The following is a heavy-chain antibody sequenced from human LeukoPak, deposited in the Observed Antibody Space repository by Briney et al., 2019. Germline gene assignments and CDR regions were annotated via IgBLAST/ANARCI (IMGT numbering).Heavy chain of an antibody. Sequence: GGSLGLSCGASAFSLNAYNMNWVRQAPGKGLEWVSSISYTGTYIYYADSVKGRFTISRDNAQNSLYLQMNSLRAEDTAIYYCVRDRGTYRPIDYWGQGTLVTVSS. J-gene: IGHJ4*02. CDR3: VRDRGTYRPIDY. CDR1: AFSLNAYN. V-gene: IGHV3-21*04. D-gene: IGHD1-26*01. CDR2: ISYTGTYI.